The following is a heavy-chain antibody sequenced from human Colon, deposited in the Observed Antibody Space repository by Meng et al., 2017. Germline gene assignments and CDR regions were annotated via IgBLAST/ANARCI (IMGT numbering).Heavy chain of an antibody. J-gene: IGHJ4*02. CDR2: IYYSGST. Sequence: QVQLQESGPGLVKPSQTLARSCTGAGGSISSGDYYWSWIRQPPGKGLEWIAYIYYSGSTYYNPSLKSRVTISVDTSKNQFSLKLSSVTAADTAVYYCASVVPTAKSYYFDYWGQGTLVTVSS. CDR3: ASVVPTAKSYYFDY. V-gene: IGHV4-30-4*01. CDR1: GGSISSGDYY. D-gene: IGHD2-2*01.